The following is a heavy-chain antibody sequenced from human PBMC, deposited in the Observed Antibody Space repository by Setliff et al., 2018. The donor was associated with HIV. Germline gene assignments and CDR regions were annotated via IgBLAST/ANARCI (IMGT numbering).Heavy chain of an antibody. V-gene: IGHV4-34*01. D-gene: IGHD3-22*01. CDR3: ARVRFFDRIGYFARPYYFLDS. Sequence: PSETLSLTCAVNDGSFSGYYWTWIRQPPGKGLEWIGEISHSGSPNYNPSLKSRVTTSRDTSKNQLSLSLSSVTAADTAVYYCARVRFFDRIGYFARPYYFLDSWGQGTLVTVSS. CDR1: DGSFSGYY. J-gene: IGHJ4*02. CDR2: ISHSGSP.